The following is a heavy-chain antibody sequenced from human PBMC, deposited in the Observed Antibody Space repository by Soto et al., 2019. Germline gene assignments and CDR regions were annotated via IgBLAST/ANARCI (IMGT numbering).Heavy chain of an antibody. V-gene: IGHV1-18*01. CDR3: ARIEYYYDSSGYSPDAFDI. CDR1: GYTFTSYG. Sequence: ASVKVSCKASGYTFTSYGISWVRQATGQGLEWMGWISAYNGNTNYAQKLQGRVTMTTDTSTSTAYMELRSLRSDDTAVYYCARIEYYYDSSGYSPDAFDIWGQGTMVTVSS. J-gene: IGHJ3*02. CDR2: ISAYNGNT. D-gene: IGHD3-22*01.